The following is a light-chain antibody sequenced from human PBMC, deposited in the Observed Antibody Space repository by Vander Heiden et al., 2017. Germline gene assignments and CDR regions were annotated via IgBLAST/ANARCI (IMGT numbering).Light chain of an antibody. CDR1: QSINNY. J-gene: IGKJ1*01. V-gene: IGKV1-39*01. Sequence: DIQMTQSPSSLSASVGDRVTITCRASQSINNYLNWYQQKPGKAPKLLIYAASRRQAGVPSRFSGRGSGTDFARTIGRRQPDDLANYYGQQYYTSKTFGRGTKVEI. CDR3: QQYYTSKT. CDR2: AAS.